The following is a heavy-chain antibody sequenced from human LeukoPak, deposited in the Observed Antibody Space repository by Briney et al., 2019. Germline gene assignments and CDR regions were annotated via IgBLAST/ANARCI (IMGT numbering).Heavy chain of an antibody. CDR3: ASVAAAGYYYYYYMDV. V-gene: IGHV4-34*01. D-gene: IGHD6-13*01. CDR2: INHSGST. CDR1: ACTVNCNH. J-gene: IGHJ6*03. Sequence: PSETLSFTASVYACTVNCNHWVWHAQPQGHGWVGIVEINHSGSTNYNPSLKSRVTISVDTSKNQFSLKLSSVTAADTAVYYCASVAAAGYYYYYYMDVWGKGTTVTVSS.